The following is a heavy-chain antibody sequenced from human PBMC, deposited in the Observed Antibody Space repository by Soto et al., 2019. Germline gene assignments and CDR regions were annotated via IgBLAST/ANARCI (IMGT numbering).Heavy chain of an antibody. CDR2: IKQDGSEK. CDR1: GFTFSSYW. D-gene: IGHD3-16*02. V-gene: IGHV3-7*03. J-gene: IGHJ5*02. Sequence: EVQMLESGGTLVQPGGSLRLSCAASGFTFSSYWMSWVRQAPGKGLEWVANIKQDGSEKYYVDSVKGRFTISRDNAKNSLYLQMNSLRAEDTAVYYCARDKLITFGGVIRWFDPWGQGTLVTVSS. CDR3: ARDKLITFGGVIRWFDP.